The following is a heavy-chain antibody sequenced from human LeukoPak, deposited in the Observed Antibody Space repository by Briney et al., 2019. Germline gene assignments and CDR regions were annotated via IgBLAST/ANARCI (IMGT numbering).Heavy chain of an antibody. CDR2: ISQRGGST. D-gene: IGHD6-13*01. CDR3: AKGDSSSWAPDS. CDR1: GFTFSIYV. Sequence: GGSLRLSCAASGFTFSIYVMTWVRQAPGKGLEWVSGISQRGGSTYYADSVRGRFTISRDNPKNTLYRQMNSLRAEDTAVYYCAKGDSSSWAPDSWGQGSLVTVSS. J-gene: IGHJ4*02. V-gene: IGHV3-23*01.